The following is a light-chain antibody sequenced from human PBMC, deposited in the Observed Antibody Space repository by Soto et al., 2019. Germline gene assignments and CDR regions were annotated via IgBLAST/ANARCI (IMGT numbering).Light chain of an antibody. CDR3: QQSYSTWYS. CDR1: HNISRF. J-gene: IGKJ2*03. CDR2: AAS. V-gene: IGKV1-39*01. Sequence: DIQMTQSPSSLSASVGDTVTITCRASHNISRFLNLYQQRPGKAPKLLIYAASTLQSGVPPKFSGSGSVTDFTLTITTLQPEDFATYYCQQSYSTWYSFGQGTKLEIK.